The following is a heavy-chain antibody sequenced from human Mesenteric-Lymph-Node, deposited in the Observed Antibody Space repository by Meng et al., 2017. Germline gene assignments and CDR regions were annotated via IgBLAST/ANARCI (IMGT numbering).Heavy chain of an antibody. CDR1: GGSISSSTYY. Sequence: QLQLQESGPGLVKASETMFLTCTASGGSISSSTYYWGWIRQPPGKGLEWIGSIYYSGRTYYNPSLKSRVTMSVDTSKNQFSLKLSSVTAADTAVYYCARLWFGERPPDYWGQGTLVTVSS. CDR2: IYYSGRT. CDR3: ARLWFGERPPDY. V-gene: IGHV4-39*01. D-gene: IGHD3-10*01. J-gene: IGHJ4*02.